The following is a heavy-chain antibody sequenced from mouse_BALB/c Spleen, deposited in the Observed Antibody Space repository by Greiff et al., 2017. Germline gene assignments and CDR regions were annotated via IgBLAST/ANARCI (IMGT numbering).Heavy chain of an antibody. Sequence: QVQLKQSGPGLVAPSQSLSITCTVSGFSLTSYGVHWVRQPPGKGLEWLGVIWAGGSTNYNSALMSRLSISKDNSKSQVFLKMNSLQTDDTAMYYCARDGGLRRGAMDYWGQGTSVTVSS. CDR2: IWAGGST. J-gene: IGHJ4*01. CDR1: GFSLTSYG. V-gene: IGHV2-9*02. D-gene: IGHD2-2*01. CDR3: ARDGGLRRGAMDY.